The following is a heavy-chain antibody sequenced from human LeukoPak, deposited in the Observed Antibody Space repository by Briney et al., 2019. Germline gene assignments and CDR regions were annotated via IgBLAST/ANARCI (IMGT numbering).Heavy chain of an antibody. CDR1: GYSFTSYW. J-gene: IGHJ4*02. V-gene: IGHV5-51*01. Sequence: PGESLKISCKGSGYSFTSYWIGWVRQMPGKGLEWMGIIYPGDSDTRYSPSFQGQVTISADKSISTAYLQWSSLKASDTAMYYCARQLNYYDSSGYYYTDYWGQGTLVTVSS. D-gene: IGHD3-22*01. CDR2: IYPGDSDT. CDR3: ARQLNYYDSSGYYYTDY.